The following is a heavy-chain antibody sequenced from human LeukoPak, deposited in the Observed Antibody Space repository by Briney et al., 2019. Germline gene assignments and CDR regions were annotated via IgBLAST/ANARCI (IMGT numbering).Heavy chain of an antibody. V-gene: IGHV3-21*01. J-gene: IGHJ4*02. Sequence: PGGSLRLSCAASGFTFSSYSMNWVRQAPGKGLEWVSSISSSSSYIYYADSVKGRFTISRDNAKNSLYLQMNSLRAEDTAVYYCAKDLVVVTARYFDYWGQGTLVTVSS. D-gene: IGHD2-21*02. CDR2: ISSSSSYI. CDR1: GFTFSSYS. CDR3: AKDLVVVTARYFDY.